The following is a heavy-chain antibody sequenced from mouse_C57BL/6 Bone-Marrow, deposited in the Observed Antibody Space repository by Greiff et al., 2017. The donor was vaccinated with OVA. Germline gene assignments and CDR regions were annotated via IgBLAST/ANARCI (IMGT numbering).Heavy chain of an antibody. CDR1: GYTFTSYW. Sequence: VQLQQPGAELVQPGASVKLSCKASGYTFTSYWMHWVKQRPGQGLEWIGMIHPNSGSTNYNEKFKSKATLTVDKSSSTAYMQLSSLTSEDSAVYYCARLVADAMDYWGQGTSVTVSS. D-gene: IGHD1-1*01. CDR2: IHPNSGST. V-gene: IGHV1-64*01. J-gene: IGHJ4*01. CDR3: ARLVADAMDY.